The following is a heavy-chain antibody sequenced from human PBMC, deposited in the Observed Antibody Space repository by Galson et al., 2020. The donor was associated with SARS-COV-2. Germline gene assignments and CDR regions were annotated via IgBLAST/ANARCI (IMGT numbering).Heavy chain of an antibody. CDR3: ATKPAIFTVVTPPDY. J-gene: IGHJ4*02. V-gene: IGHV1-24*01. CDR1: GYTLTELY. Sequence: ASVKVSCKVSGYTLTELYMHWVRQAPGKGLEWMGGFDPEDGETIYAQKFQGRVTMTEDTSTDTAYMELSSLRSEDTAVYYCATKPAIFTVVTPPDYWGQGTLVTVSS. CDR2: FDPEDGET. D-gene: IGHD2-21*02.